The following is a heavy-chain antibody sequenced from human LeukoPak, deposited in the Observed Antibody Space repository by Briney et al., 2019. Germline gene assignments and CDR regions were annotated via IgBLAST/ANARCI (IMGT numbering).Heavy chain of an antibody. Sequence: SETLSLTCTVSGGAISSYYWSWIRQPPGKGLEWIGYIYYSGGTKYNPSLMSRVTISVDRAQSQFSLSLSSATAADTAVYYCARDGLYDSSGYYMDSWGQGTLVIVAS. D-gene: IGHD3-22*01. V-gene: IGHV4-59*01. CDR2: IYYSGGT. J-gene: IGHJ4*02. CDR3: ARDGLYDSSGYYMDS. CDR1: GGAISSYY.